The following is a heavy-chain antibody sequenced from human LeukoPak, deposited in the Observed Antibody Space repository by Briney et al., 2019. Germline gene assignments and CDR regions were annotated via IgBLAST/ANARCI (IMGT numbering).Heavy chain of an antibody. Sequence: GGSLRLSCAASGFTFSSYWMHWVRQAPGKGLVWVSRIKSDGSSTSYADSVKGRFTISRDNAKNSLFLQMNSLRAEDTALYYCARSSNRQDDFWGQGTLVTVSS. J-gene: IGHJ4*02. CDR1: GFTFSSYW. D-gene: IGHD1-14*01. V-gene: IGHV3-74*01. CDR3: ARSSNRQDDF. CDR2: IKSDGSST.